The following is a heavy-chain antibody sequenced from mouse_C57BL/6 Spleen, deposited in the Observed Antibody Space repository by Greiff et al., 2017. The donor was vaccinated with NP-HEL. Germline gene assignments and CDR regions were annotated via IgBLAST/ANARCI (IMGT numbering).Heavy chain of an antibody. J-gene: IGHJ2*01. Sequence: QVQLQQPGAELVKPGASVTMSCKASGYTFTSYWITWVKQRPGQGLEWIGDIYPGSGSTNYNEKFKSKATLTVDTSSSTAYMQLSSLTSEDSAVYYCARSGYDGYYHYFDYWGQGTTLTVSS. D-gene: IGHD2-3*01. V-gene: IGHV1-55*01. CDR2: IYPGSGST. CDR3: ARSGYDGYYHYFDY. CDR1: GYTFTSYW.